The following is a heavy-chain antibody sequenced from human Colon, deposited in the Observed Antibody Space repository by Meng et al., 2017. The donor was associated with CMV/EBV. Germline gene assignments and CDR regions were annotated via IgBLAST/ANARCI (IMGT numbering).Heavy chain of an antibody. Sequence: GGSLRLSCAASGFTFSSYEMNWVRQAPGKGLEWVSNISTSGSTMYYADSVKGQFTISRDNAQNSLFLQMNSLTAEDTAVYYCAREKAQWLRGYYFDHWGQGTLVTVSS. CDR3: AREKAQWLRGYYFDH. CDR1: GFTFSSYE. V-gene: IGHV3-48*03. J-gene: IGHJ4*02. D-gene: IGHD5-12*01. CDR2: ISTSGSTM.